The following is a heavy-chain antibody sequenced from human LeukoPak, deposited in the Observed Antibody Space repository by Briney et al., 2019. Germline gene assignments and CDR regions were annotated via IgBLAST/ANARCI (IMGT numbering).Heavy chain of an antibody. CDR2: ISGSGGST. D-gene: IGHD6-13*01. Sequence: PGGSLRLSCAASGFTFSSYAMSWVRQAPGKGLEWVSAISGSGGSTYYADSVKGRFTISRDNAKNSLYLQMNSLRPDDTAVYYCASHPSQYSSSWYNWFDPWGQGTLVTVSS. J-gene: IGHJ5*02. CDR3: ASHPSQYSSSWYNWFDP. CDR1: GFTFSSYA. V-gene: IGHV3-23*01.